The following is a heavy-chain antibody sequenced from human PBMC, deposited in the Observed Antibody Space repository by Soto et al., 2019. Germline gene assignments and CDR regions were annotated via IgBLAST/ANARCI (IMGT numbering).Heavy chain of an antibody. V-gene: IGHV1-2*02. CDR1: GYTFNIYY. D-gene: IGHD4-4*01. CDR3: ARDLMTTVPYYYYGMNV. CDR2: INPNSGGT. Sequence: ASVKVSCKASGYTFNIYYVHWVRQAPGQGLEWMGWINPNSGGTNYAQKFQGRVTMASDTSINTAYMEVSRLGSDDTAVYYCARDLMTTVPYYYYGMNVWGQGTTVTVSS. J-gene: IGHJ6*02.